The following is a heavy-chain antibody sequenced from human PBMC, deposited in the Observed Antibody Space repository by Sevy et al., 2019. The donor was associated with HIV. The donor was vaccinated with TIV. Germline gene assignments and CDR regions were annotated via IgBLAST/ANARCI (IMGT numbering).Heavy chain of an antibody. CDR2: ISFNGDNK. CDR1: GFSFSRYG. D-gene: IGHD3-16*01. J-gene: IGHJ6*02. Sequence: GGSLRLSCEASGFSFSRYGMHWVRQVAGKGLEWVAVISFNGDNKYYSDSVMGRFAISRDNSENTMHLQMNNLRLDDTAVYYCAKGLSSIYPYSMDVWGQGTTVTVSS. V-gene: IGHV3-30*18. CDR3: AKGLSSIYPYSMDV.